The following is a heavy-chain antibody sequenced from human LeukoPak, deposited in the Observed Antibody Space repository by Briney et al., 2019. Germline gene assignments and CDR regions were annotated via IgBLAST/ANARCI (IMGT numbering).Heavy chain of an antibody. CDR1: GFTFSSYW. D-gene: IGHD3-10*01. J-gene: IGHJ4*02. CDR3: ARDSPAGSYYL. V-gene: IGHV3-74*01. Sequence: GGSLRLSCAASGFTFSSYWMHWVRQAPGKGLVWVSRINSDGSSTSYADSVKGRFTISRDDAKNTLYLQMNSLRAEDTAVYYCARDSPAGSYYLWGQGTLVTVSS. CDR2: INSDGSST.